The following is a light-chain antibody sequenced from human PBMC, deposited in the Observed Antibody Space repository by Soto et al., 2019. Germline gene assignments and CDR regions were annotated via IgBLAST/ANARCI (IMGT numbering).Light chain of an antibody. J-gene: IGKJ4*01. CDR3: QQYNNWPPLT. V-gene: IGKV3-15*01. CDR1: QSVSSN. Sequence: EIVMTQSAATLSVSPGERATLSCSASQSVSSNLAWYQQNPGQAPRLLIYGASTRATGIPARFSGSGSGTEFTLTISSLQSEDFAVYYCQQYNNWPPLTFGGGTKVEI. CDR2: GAS.